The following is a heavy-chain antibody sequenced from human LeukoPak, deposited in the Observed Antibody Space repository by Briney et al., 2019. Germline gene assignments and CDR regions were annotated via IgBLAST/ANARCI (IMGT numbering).Heavy chain of an antibody. CDR1: GFTFSSYA. CDR2: ISYDGSNK. CDR3: ARDPQRQQWLVLFDY. J-gene: IGHJ4*02. V-gene: IGHV3-30*04. Sequence: PGGSLRLSCAASGFTFSSYAMHWVRQAPGKGLEWVAVISYDGSNKYYADSVKGRFTISRDNSKNTLYLQMNSLRAEDTAVYYCARDPQRQQWLVLFDYWGQGTLVTVSS. D-gene: IGHD6-19*01.